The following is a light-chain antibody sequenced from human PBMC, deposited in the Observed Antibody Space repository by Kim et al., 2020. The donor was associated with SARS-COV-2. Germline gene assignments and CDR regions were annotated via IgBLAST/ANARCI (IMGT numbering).Light chain of an antibody. J-gene: IGKJ1*01. CDR1: QSVSSY. CDR3: QQSYSTPWT. V-gene: IGKV1-39*01. CDR2: AAS. Sequence: ASVGDRVTITCRASQSVSSYLNWYQQKPGKAPKLLIYAASSLQSGVPSRFSGSGSGTDFTLTISSLQPEDFATYYCQQSYSTPWTFGQGTKVDIK.